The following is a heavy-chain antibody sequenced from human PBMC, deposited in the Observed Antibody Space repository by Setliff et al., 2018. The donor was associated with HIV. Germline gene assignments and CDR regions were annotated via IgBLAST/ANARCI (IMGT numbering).Heavy chain of an antibody. V-gene: IGHV4-39*01. CDR1: GDSITNSMHY. Sequence: SETLSLTCTVSGDSITNSMHYWSWIRQPPGKGLEFIGSIHYNDGKTYYNAALRSRVTISADTSKNQFSLKLNSVTAADTAAYYCARVRGSSYFGTFDYWGQGALVTVSS. J-gene: IGHJ4*02. CDR3: ARVRGSSYFGTFDY. D-gene: IGHD1-26*01. CDR2: IHYNDGKT.